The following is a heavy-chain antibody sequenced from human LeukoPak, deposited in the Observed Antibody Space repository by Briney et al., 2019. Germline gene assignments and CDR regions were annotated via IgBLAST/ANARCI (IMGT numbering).Heavy chain of an antibody. D-gene: IGHD2-8*02. CDR3: ARLPTGFPNWFDP. CDR2: IYYSGTT. Sequence: SETLSLTCTVSGGSIISSSYNWGWIRQPPGKGLEWIGTIYYSGTTYYNPSLQSRVTISVDMSKNEFSLKVNSVTAADTAVYYCARLPTGFPNWFDPWGQGTRVTVSS. V-gene: IGHV4-39*01. J-gene: IGHJ5*02. CDR1: GGSIISSSYN.